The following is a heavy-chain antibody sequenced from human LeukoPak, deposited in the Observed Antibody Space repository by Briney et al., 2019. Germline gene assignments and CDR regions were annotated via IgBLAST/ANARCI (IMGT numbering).Heavy chain of an antibody. D-gene: IGHD3-22*01. V-gene: IGHV3-30-3*01. J-gene: IGHJ4*02. CDR3: ARDRVVITLNYFDY. CDR2: ISYDGSNK. Sequence: GGSLRLSCAASGFTFSSYAMHWVRQAPGKGLEWEAVISYDGSNKYYADSVKGRFTISRDNSKNTLYLQMNSLRAEDTAVYYCARDRVVITLNYFDYWGQGTLVTVSS. CDR1: GFTFSSYA.